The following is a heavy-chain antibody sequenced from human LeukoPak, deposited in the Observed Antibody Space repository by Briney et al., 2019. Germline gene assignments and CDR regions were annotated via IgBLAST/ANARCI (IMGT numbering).Heavy chain of an antibody. CDR2: INPSGGVA. J-gene: IGHJ4*02. V-gene: IGHV1-46*01. D-gene: IGHD5-24*01. Sequence: ASVKVSCKASGYTFTNFFIHWVRQAPGQGLEWMGIINPSGGVADYVQKFQGRLTMTRDTSTNTVYMELSSLRSEDTAVYYCATVGLQHDYWGQGTLVTVSS. CDR1: GYTFTNFF. CDR3: ATVGLQHDY.